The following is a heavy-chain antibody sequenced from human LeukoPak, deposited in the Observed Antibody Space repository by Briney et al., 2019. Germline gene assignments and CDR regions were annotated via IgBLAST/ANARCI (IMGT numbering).Heavy chain of an antibody. D-gene: IGHD3-10*01. CDR1: GFTFSGYG. CDR2: ISSSSSII. V-gene: IGHV3-48*02. J-gene: IGHJ3*02. CDR3: ARDRYGSGTSPDSFDI. Sequence: GGSLRLSCIASGFTFSGYGMHWVRQAPGKGLEWPSYISSSSSIIYDADSVKGRFTISRDNVKNSLYLQMNTLRDEDTAVYFCARDRYGSGTSPDSFDIWGQGTMVTVSS.